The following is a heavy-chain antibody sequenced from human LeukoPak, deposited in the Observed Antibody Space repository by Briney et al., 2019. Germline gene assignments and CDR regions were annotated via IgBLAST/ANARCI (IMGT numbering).Heavy chain of an antibody. CDR1: GYTFTGYH. CDR2: VNPDRGGT. Sequence: ASVKVSCKASGYTFTGYHLHWVRQAPGQGPEWMGRVNPDRGGTDYAQKFQGRVTMAGDTSVGTAYMELSSLRFDDTAVYYCASGTFGDYSLDFWGQGTLVTVSS. J-gene: IGHJ4*02. D-gene: IGHD4-17*01. CDR3: ASGTFGDYSLDF. V-gene: IGHV1-2*06.